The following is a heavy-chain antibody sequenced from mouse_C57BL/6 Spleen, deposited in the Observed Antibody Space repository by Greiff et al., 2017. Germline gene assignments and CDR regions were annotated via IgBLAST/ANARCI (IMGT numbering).Heavy chain of an antibody. V-gene: IGHV1-9*01. CDR3: AIGNGNWYFDV. Sequence: VQLQQSGAELMKPGASVKLSCKATGYTFTGYWIEWVKQRPGHGLEWIGEILPGSGSTNYNEKFKGKATFTADTYSNTAYMQLISLTTDDSAIYYCAIGNGNWYFDVWGTGTTVTVSS. D-gene: IGHD2-1*01. CDR2: ILPGSGST. J-gene: IGHJ1*03. CDR1: GYTFTGYW.